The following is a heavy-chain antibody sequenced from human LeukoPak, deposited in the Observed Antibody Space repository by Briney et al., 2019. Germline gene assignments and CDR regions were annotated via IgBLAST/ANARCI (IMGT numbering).Heavy chain of an antibody. CDR1: GFTFSNFA. D-gene: IGHD1-26*01. J-gene: IGHJ6*03. CDR2: ISYDGSNK. CDR3: ARDPYSGTYGDTYYYYMDV. V-gene: IGHV3-30*04. Sequence: HPGGSLRLSCAASGFTFSNFAMHWVRQAPGKGLEWVAIISYDGSNKYYADSVKGRFTISRDNARNSLYLQMNSLRAEDTAVYYCARDPYSGTYGDTYYYYMDVWGKGTTVTISS.